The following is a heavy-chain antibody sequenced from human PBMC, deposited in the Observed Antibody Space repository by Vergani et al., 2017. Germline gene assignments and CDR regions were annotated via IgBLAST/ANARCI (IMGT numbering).Heavy chain of an antibody. J-gene: IGHJ6*02. D-gene: IGHD4-17*01. CDR1: GYTFTDHY. V-gene: IGHV1-69-2*01. CDR2: VDPEDGGT. Sequence: EVQLVQSGAEVKKPGATMKISCKVSGYTFTDHYMHWVKQAPGKGLEWMGLVDPEDGGTIYAEKFKGRVTIDAYTSTDTAHLELSSLGSEDTAVYYSATPQTVTTGGMEVWGQGTTVIVSS. CDR3: ATPQTVTTGGMEV.